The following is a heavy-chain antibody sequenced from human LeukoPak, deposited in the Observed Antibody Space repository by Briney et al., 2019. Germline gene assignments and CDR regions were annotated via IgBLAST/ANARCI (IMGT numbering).Heavy chain of an antibody. V-gene: IGHV3-30*18. D-gene: IGHD4-17*01. Sequence: AGGSLRLSCAASGFTLSSYGMHWVRQAPGKGLEWVAVISYDGSNKYYADSVKGRFTISRDNSKNTLYLQMNSLRAEDTAVYYCAKLDYGDYVDAFDIWGQGTMVTVSS. CDR3: AKLDYGDYVDAFDI. CDR1: GFTLSSYG. J-gene: IGHJ3*02. CDR2: ISYDGSNK.